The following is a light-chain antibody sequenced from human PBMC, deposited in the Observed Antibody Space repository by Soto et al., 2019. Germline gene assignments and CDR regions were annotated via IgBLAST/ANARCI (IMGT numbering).Light chain of an antibody. V-gene: IGKV3-11*01. J-gene: IGKJ4*01. Sequence: ETVLTQSPATLSLSPGERATLSCRASHSVDIYLAWYQQKPGQAPRLLIYDASNRATGIPDRFTGSRSGTDFTLTISSLEPEDFAVYYCQQRKHWPPLTFGGGTKVEIK. CDR1: HSVDIY. CDR3: QQRKHWPPLT. CDR2: DAS.